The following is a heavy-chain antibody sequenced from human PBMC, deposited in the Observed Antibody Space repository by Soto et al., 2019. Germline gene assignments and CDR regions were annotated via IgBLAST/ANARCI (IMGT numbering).Heavy chain of an antibody. CDR3: SKNGLSDSPSAIDS. CDR2: ISGSGRNT. CDR1: GLTFSRNG. D-gene: IGHD2-8*01. V-gene: IGHV3-23*01. J-gene: IGHJ4*02. Sequence: CATCGLTFSRNGMSWVLQAPGKGLDWVSGISGSGRNTYYADSVKGRFTISRDNSKNTLFLQMNSLRVEDTAVYYCSKNGLSDSPSAIDSWGQGSLVTSPQ.